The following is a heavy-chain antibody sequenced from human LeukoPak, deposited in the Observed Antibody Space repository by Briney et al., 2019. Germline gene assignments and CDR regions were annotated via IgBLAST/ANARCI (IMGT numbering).Heavy chain of an antibody. CDR1: GFTFSSYA. V-gene: IGHV3-23*01. CDR2: ISGSGGST. CDR3: ARSRIMITFGGVLFDY. J-gene: IGHJ4*02. D-gene: IGHD3-16*01. Sequence: GGSLRLSCAASGFTFSSYAMSWVRQAPGKGLEWVSAISGSGGSTYYADSVKGRFTISRDNSKNTLYLQMNSPRAEDTAVYYCARSRIMITFGGVLFDYWGQGTLVTVSS.